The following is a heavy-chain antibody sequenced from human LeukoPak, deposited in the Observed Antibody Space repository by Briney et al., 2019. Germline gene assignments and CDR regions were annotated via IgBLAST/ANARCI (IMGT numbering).Heavy chain of an antibody. Sequence: AGGSLRLSCAASGFTFSSYAMSWVRQAPGKGLEWVSGISGSGGSTYYADSVNGRFTISRDNSKSTLYLQMHSLRAGDTAVYYCAKASSSGSYGVYYFDCWGQGTLVTVSS. CDR3: AKASSSGSYGVYYFDC. CDR2: ISGSGGST. CDR1: GFTFSSYA. D-gene: IGHD6-19*01. J-gene: IGHJ4*02. V-gene: IGHV3-23*01.